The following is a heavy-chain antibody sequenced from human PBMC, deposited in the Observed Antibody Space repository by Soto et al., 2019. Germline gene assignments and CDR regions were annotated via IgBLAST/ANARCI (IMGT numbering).Heavy chain of an antibody. V-gene: IGHV1-69*13. CDR3: ASLHPEHIAADYYYYGMDV. CDR2: IIPIFGTA. D-gene: IGHD6-13*01. J-gene: IGHJ6*02. Sequence: SVKVSCKASGYTFTSYGISWVRQAPGQGLEWMGGIIPIFGTANYAQKFQGRVTITADESTSTAYMELSSLRSEDTAVYYCASLHPEHIAADYYYYGMDVWGQGTTVTVSS. CDR1: GYTFTSYG.